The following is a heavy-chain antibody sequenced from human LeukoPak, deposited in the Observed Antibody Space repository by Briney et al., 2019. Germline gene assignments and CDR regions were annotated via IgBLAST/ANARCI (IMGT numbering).Heavy chain of an antibody. J-gene: IGHJ4*02. Sequence: PGGSLRLSCADSVFTFSSFVMSWVRQAPGKGLEWVSAISGSGGSTYYADSVKGRFTISRDNSKNTLYLQMNSLRAEDTAVYYCATSTAAAGTDWGQGTLVTVSS. CDR2: ISGSGGST. V-gene: IGHV3-23*01. CDR1: VFTFSSFV. CDR3: ATSTAAAGTD. D-gene: IGHD6-13*01.